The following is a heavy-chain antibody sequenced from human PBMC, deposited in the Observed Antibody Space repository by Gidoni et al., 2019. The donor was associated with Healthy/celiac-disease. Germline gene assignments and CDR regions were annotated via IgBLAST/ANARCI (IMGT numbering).Heavy chain of an antibody. CDR3: ATGLRLGELSNDAFDI. D-gene: IGHD3-16*02. Sequence: QVQLVPSGAAVQKPGASVQVSCKASGYTSTGYYMHWGRQAPGQGLEWMGWINPNSGGTNYAQKFQGWVTMTRDTSISTAYMELSRLRSDDTAVYYCATGLRLGELSNDAFDIWGQGTMVTVSS. V-gene: IGHV1-2*04. J-gene: IGHJ3*02. CDR2: INPNSGGT. CDR1: GYTSTGYY.